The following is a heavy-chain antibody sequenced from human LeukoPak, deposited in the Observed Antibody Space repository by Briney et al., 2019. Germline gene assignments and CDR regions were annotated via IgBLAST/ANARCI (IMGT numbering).Heavy chain of an antibody. CDR1: GYTFTTYG. V-gene: IGHV1-18*01. J-gene: IGHJ4*02. Sequence: ASVKVSCKASGYTFTTYGISWVRQAPGQGLEWMGWISAYNGNTNYAQKLQGRVTMTTDTSTSTAYMELRSLRSDDTAVYYCARDPGYDILTGYYLIVYWGQGTLVTVSS. CDR2: ISAYNGNT. D-gene: IGHD3-9*01. CDR3: ARDPGYDILTGYYLIVY.